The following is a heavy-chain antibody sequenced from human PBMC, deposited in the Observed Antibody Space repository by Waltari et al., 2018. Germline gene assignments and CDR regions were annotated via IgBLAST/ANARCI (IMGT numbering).Heavy chain of an antibody. CDR2: IYHSGST. V-gene: IGHV4-38-2*01. Sequence: QVQLQESGPGLVKPSETLSLTCAVSGYSISSGYYWGWIRQPPGKGLEWIGSIYHSGSTYYNPSLKSRVTISVDTSKNQFSLKLSSVTAADTAVYYCARHYYDSSGYYYVLDYWGQGTLVTVS. D-gene: IGHD3-22*01. CDR1: GYSISSGYY. J-gene: IGHJ4*02. CDR3: ARHYYDSSGYYYVLDY.